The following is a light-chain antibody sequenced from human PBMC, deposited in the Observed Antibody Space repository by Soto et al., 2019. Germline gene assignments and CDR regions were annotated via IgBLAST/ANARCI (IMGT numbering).Light chain of an antibody. CDR2: GAS. V-gene: IGKV3-20*01. CDR3: QHYGTTPWT. J-gene: IGKJ1*01. CDR1: QSVCSRC. Sequence: ETVLTQSPGTLSLSPGERVTLSCRTSQSVCSRCFAWYQQKPGQSPRLLIYGASTRATGIPDRFRGSGSGTDFTLTISRLEPEDFAVYYCQHYGTTPWTFGQGTKVAIK.